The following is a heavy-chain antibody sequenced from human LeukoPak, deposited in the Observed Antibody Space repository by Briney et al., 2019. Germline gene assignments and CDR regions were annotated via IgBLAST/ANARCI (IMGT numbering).Heavy chain of an antibody. CDR2: IFYDGSKK. D-gene: IGHD3-16*01. CDR3: ARSLGETTFDW. V-gene: IGHV3-33*01. CDR1: GFTFRNYG. Sequence: GGSLRLSCVASGFTFRNYGMHWIRQAPGRGLEWVSVIFYDGSKKYYADFVKGRFTISRDNSKNVVYLQMDSLRAEDTAFYYCARSLGETTFDWWGQGTLVTVPS. J-gene: IGHJ4*02.